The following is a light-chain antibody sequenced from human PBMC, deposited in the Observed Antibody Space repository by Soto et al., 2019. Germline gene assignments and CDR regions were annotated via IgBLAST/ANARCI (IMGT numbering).Light chain of an antibody. CDR1: SSDVGAYKY. J-gene: IGLJ3*02. V-gene: IGLV2-8*01. CDR3: TSYVGNDIWV. Sequence: QSALTQPPSASGSPGQSGTISCTGTSSDVGAYKYVSWYQQYPGKAPKLMIYEVTKRPSGVPDGFSGSKSGNTAYLTVSGLQAEDEADYYCTSYVGNDIWVFGGGTKLTVL. CDR2: EVT.